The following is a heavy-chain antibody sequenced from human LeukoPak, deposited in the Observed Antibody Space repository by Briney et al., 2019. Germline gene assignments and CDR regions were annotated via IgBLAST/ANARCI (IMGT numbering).Heavy chain of an antibody. CDR1: GYILSSYW. Sequence: GESLKISGKGSGYILSSYWICCARQMPGKGLEWMGIIYPGGSDTRYSPPFQGQVTISADQSISTAYVQWDSLRASDTAMYYCARHQHYYDTRAYYIDPGGQGTLVTVSS. CDR2: IYPGGSDT. D-gene: IGHD3-22*01. CDR3: ARHQHYYDTRAYYIDP. J-gene: IGHJ5*02. V-gene: IGHV5-51*01.